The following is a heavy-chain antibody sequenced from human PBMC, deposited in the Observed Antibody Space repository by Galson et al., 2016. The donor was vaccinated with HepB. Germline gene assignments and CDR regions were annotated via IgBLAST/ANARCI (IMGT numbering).Heavy chain of an antibody. CDR3: VQGSTAPAV. J-gene: IGHJ6*04. CDR1: GFTFSVFW. Sequence: SLRLSCAASGFTFSVFWMSWVRQAPGKGLEWVANIKEDGSDKYYVDSVKGRFTLSRDNAKNSLFLQMTSLRAEDTAVYYCVQGSTAPAVWGKGTTVTVSS. CDR2: IKEDGSDK. V-gene: IGHV3-7*03. D-gene: IGHD1-26*01.